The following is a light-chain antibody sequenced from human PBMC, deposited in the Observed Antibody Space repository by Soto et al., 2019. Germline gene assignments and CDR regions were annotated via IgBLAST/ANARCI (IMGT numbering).Light chain of an antibody. V-gene: IGKV1-39*01. CDR1: QSIMRF. CDR3: QQTYRTPHT. CDR2: AAS. Sequence: DIQMTPSPSSLSAAVGDRVTITCRASQSIMRFLNWYQHKPGKAPKLLMYAASSLQSGVPSRFSGSGSETDFTLIISSFQPEDFGTYYCQQTYRTPHTFGQGTTVEIK. J-gene: IGKJ1*01.